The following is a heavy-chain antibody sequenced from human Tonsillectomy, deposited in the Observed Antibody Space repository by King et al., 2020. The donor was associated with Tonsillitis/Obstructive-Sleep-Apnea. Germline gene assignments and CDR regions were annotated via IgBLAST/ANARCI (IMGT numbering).Heavy chain of an antibody. CDR2: IYYSGST. V-gene: IGHV4-59*08. Sequence: QLQESGPGLVKPSETLSLTCTVSGGSISSYYWSWIRQPPGKGLEWIGYIYYSGSTNYNPSLKSRVTISVDTSKNQFSLKLSSVTAADTAVYYWASRPGGGCCWARLEYYYYGMDVWGQGTTVTVSS. D-gene: IGHD2-21*01. CDR1: GGSISSYY. J-gene: IGHJ6*02. CDR3: ASRPGGGCCWARLEYYYYGMDV.